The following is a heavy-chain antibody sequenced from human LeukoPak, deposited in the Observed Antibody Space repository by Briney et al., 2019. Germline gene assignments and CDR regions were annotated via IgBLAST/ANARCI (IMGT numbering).Heavy chain of an antibody. CDR1: GGSISSYY. J-gene: IGHJ3*02. CDR3: ARDRSGWFNDAFDT. V-gene: IGHV4-59*01. Sequence: SETLSLTCTVSGGSISSYYWSWIRQPPGKGLEWIGYIYYSGSTNYNPSLKSRVTISVDTSKNQFSLKLSSVTAADTAVYYCARDRSGWFNDAFDTWGQGTMVTVSS. CDR2: IYYSGST. D-gene: IGHD6-19*01.